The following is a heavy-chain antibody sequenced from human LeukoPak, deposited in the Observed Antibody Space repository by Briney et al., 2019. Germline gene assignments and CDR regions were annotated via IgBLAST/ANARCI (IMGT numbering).Heavy chain of an antibody. V-gene: IGHV1-18*01. CDR3: ARDRYPHRDTVTTWEFDY. CDR2: ISAYNGNT. CDR1: GYTFTSYG. J-gene: IGHJ4*02. Sequence: GASVKVSCKASGYTFTSYGISWVRQAPGQGLEWMGWISAYNGNTNYAQKLQGRVTMTTDTSTSTAYMELRSLRSDDTAVYYCARDRYPHRDTVTTWEFDYWGQGTLVTVSS. D-gene: IGHD4-17*01.